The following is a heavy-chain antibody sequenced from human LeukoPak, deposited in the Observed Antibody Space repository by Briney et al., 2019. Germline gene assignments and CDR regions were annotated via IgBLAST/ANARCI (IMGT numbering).Heavy chain of an antibody. Sequence: PGGSLRLSCAASGFTFSSHAMSWVRQAPGKGLEWVSAISGSGGSTYYVDSVKGRFTISRDNSKNTLYLQMNSLRAEDTAVYYCAKDQYSSGWYYFDYWGQGTLVTVSS. CDR2: ISGSGGST. J-gene: IGHJ4*02. CDR1: GFTFSSHA. V-gene: IGHV3-23*01. D-gene: IGHD6-19*01. CDR3: AKDQYSSGWYYFDY.